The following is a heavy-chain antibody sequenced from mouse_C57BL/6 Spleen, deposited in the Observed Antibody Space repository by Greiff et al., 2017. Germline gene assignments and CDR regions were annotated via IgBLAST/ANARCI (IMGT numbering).Heavy chain of an antibody. V-gene: IGHV1-5*01. D-gene: IGHD1-1*01. CDR1: GYTFTSYW. CDR2: IYPGNSDT. J-gene: IGHJ1*03. Sequence: EVQLQQSGTVLARPGASVKMSCKTSGYTFTSYWLPWLNRRPGQGLNWIGAIYPGNSDTSNNQKFRGKAKLTAVTSASTAYMELSSLTNEYSAVYYCTRCPYYYGSSYWYFDVWGTGTTVTVSS. CDR3: TRCPYYYGSSYWYFDV.